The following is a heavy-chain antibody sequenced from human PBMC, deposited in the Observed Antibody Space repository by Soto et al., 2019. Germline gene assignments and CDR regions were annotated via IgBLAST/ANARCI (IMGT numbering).Heavy chain of an antibody. J-gene: IGHJ3*02. CDR1: GGSVSSGAYY. Sequence: SETLSLTCTVSGGSVSSGAYYWTWIRQRPGKGLEWIGNIYYSGSTYYSPSLKSRLSISLDTSKNQFSLRLSSVTAADTAMYYCARERLRAVYDFDIWGQRTMVTVSS. CDR2: IYYSGST. CDR3: ARERLRAVYDFDI. V-gene: IGHV4-31*03. D-gene: IGHD5-12*01.